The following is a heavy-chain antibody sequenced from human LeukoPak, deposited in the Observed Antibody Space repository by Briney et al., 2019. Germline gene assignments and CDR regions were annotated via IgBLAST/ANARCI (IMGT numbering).Heavy chain of an antibody. CDR2: IIPIFGTA. D-gene: IGHD1-1*01. V-gene: IGHV1-69*05. CDR3: ARGSDLERGYYNYYYYMDV. Sequence: SVKVSCKASGGTFSSYAISWVRQAPGQGLEWMGRIIPIFGTANYAQKFQGRVTITTDESTSTAYMELSSLRSEDTAVYYCARGSDLERGYYNYYYYMDVWGKGTTVTVSS. CDR1: GGTFSSYA. J-gene: IGHJ6*03.